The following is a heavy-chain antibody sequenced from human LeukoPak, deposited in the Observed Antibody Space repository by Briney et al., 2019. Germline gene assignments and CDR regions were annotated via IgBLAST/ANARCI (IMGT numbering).Heavy chain of an antibody. V-gene: IGHV3-53*01. CDR1: GFTVSSNY. CDR3: VRDLNIGYFDS. Sequence: GGSLRLSCAASGFTVSSNYMSWVRQAPGKGLEWVSVIYSGGSTYYADSVKGRFTISRDNSKNTLYLQMNSLRAEDTAVYYCVRDLNIGYFDSWGQGILVTVSS. CDR2: IYSGGST. D-gene: IGHD2/OR15-2a*01. J-gene: IGHJ4*02.